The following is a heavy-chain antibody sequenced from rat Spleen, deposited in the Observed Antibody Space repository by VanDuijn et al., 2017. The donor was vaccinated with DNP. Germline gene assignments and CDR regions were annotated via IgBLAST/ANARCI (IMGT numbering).Heavy chain of an antibody. CDR3: ASTQYSGDVNWFAY. D-gene: IGHD1-1*01. CDR1: GHSITNSYR. V-gene: IGHV3-3*01. J-gene: IGHJ3*01. Sequence: QLQESGPGLVKPSQSLSLTCSVTGHSITNSYRWNWIRKFPGNKLEWMVYVNSAGNTRYNPSLKSRISITRDISKNQFFLQVNSVTAEDTATYYCASTQYSGDVNWFAYWGPGTLVSVSS. CDR2: VNSAGNT.